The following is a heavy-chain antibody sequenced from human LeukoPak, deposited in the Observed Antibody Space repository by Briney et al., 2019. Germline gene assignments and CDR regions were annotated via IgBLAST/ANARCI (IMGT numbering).Heavy chain of an antibody. D-gene: IGHD3-22*01. CDR1: GFTFSNYA. CDR2: ISSDGGNT. J-gene: IGHJ4*02. V-gene: IGHV3-64*01. Sequence: GGSLRLSCAASGFTFSNYAMHWVRQAPGKGLGYVSSISSDGGNTYYAISVKGRFTISRDNSKNTLYLQVGSMRAEDMAVYYCARARSGYYCDYWGQGTLVTVSS. CDR3: ARARSGYYCDY.